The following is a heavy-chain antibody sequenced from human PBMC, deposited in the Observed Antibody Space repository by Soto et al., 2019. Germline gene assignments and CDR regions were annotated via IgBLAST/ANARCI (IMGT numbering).Heavy chain of an antibody. CDR3: ARGSVVEDYYYGMDV. J-gene: IGHJ6*02. D-gene: IGHD2-15*01. CDR1: GFNFSSYS. Sequence: PGGSLRLSCAASGFNFSSYSMNWVRQAPGKGLEWVSSISSSSSYIYYADSVKGRFTISRDNAKNSLYLQMNSLRAEDTAVYYCARGSVVEDYYYGMDVWGQGTTVTVSS. V-gene: IGHV3-21*01. CDR2: ISSSSSYI.